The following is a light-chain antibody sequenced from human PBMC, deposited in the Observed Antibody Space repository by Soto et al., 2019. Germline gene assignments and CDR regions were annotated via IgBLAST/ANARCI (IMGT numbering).Light chain of an antibody. V-gene: IGLV1-47*01. Sequence: QSVLTQPPSASGTPGQRVTISCSGSSSNIGSNYVYWYQQLPGTAPKRLIYRSDQRPSGVPDRFSGSKSGTSASLAISGLRSEDEADYYCAAWDASLSGVVFGGGTKLTVL. CDR1: SSNIGSNY. CDR3: AAWDASLSGVV. J-gene: IGLJ2*01. CDR2: RSD.